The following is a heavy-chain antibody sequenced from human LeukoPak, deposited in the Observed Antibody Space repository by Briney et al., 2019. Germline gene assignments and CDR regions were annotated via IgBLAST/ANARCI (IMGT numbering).Heavy chain of an antibody. CDR3: AREAVQYSGYANWFDP. CDR2: IIPIFGTA. J-gene: IGHJ5*02. D-gene: IGHD5-12*01. CDR1: GGTFSSYA. Sequence: ASVKVSCKASGGTFSSYAISWVRQAPGQGLEWMGGIIPIFGTANYAQKFQGRVTITADESTSTAYMELSSLRSEDTAVYYCAREAVQYSGYANWFDPWGQGTLVTVSS. V-gene: IGHV1-69*13.